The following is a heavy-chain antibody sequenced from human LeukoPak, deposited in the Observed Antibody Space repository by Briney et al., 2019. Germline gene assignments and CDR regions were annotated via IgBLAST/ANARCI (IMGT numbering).Heavy chain of an antibody. V-gene: IGHV3-66*01. J-gene: IGHJ4*02. Sequence: GGSLRLSCAASGFTVSTDYMTWVRQAPGKGLEWVSVIYSGGTTYYADSVKGRFSISRDNSKNTLYLQMNSLRAEDTAVYYCARYDYGRSGFDYWGQGTLVTVSS. CDR1: GFTVSTDY. CDR2: IYSGGTT. D-gene: IGHD5-12*01. CDR3: ARYDYGRSGFDY.